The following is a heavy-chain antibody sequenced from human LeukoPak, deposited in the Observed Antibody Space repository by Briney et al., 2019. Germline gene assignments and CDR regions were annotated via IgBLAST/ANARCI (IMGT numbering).Heavy chain of an antibody. CDR2: IIPILGIA. CDR1: GGTFSSYA. D-gene: IGHD5-18*01. J-gene: IGHJ4*02. Sequence: KPGASVKVSCKASGGTFSSYAISWVRQAPGQGLEWMGRIIPILGIANYAQKFQGRVTITADKSTSTAYMELSSLRSEDTAVYYCARDTIQLWLQLDYWGQGTLVTVSS. CDR3: ARDTIQLWLQLDY. V-gene: IGHV1-69*04.